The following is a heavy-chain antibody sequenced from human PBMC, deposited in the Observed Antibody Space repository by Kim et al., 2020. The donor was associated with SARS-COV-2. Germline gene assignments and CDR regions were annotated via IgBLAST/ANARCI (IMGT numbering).Heavy chain of an antibody. Sequence: NTNYAQKLQGRVTMTTDTSTSTAYMELRSLRSDDTAVYYCARDLGQWLVSWGQGTLVTVSS. CDR2: NT. D-gene: IGHD6-19*01. J-gene: IGHJ5*02. V-gene: IGHV1-18*01. CDR3: ARDLGQWLVS.